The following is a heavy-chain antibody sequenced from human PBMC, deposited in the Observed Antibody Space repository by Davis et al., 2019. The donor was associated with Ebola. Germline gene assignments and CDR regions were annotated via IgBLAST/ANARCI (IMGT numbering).Heavy chain of an antibody. J-gene: IGHJ6*04. Sequence: ASVKVSCKASGYTFTSYYMHWVRQAPGQGLEWMGIINPSGGSTSYAQKFQGRVTMTRDTSTSTVYMELSSLRSEDTAVYYCARAVVAATPDYYYGMDVWGKGTTVTVSS. CDR3: ARAVVAATPDYYYGMDV. D-gene: IGHD2-15*01. CDR2: INPSGGST. CDR1: GYTFTSYY. V-gene: IGHV1-46*01.